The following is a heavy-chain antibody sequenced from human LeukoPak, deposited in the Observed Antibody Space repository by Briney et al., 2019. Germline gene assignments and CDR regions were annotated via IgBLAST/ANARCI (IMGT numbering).Heavy chain of an antibody. J-gene: IGHJ4*02. CDR1: GFTFSNYA. CDR2: ILGSGGST. CDR3: AKWGDYDVLTGYYVPDY. D-gene: IGHD3-9*01. Sequence: PGGSLRLSCAASGFTFSNYAMSWVRQAPGKGLEWVSAILGSGGSTYYADSVKGRFTVSRDNSKSTLYLQMYSLRAEDTALYYCAKWGDYDVLTGYYVPDYWGQGTLVTASS. V-gene: IGHV3-23*01.